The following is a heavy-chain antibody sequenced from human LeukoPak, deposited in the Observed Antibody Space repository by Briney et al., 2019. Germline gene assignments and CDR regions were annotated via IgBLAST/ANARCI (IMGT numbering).Heavy chain of an antibody. D-gene: IGHD3-10*01. V-gene: IGHV3-21*04. CDR1: GFTFSSYS. CDR2: ISSSSSYI. CDR3: AKSLGYGSGSFFDY. J-gene: IGHJ4*02. Sequence: GGSLRLSCAASGFTFSSYSMNWVRQAPGKGLEWVSSISSSSSYIDYADSVKGRFTISRDNSKNTLYLQMNSLRAEDTAVYYCAKSLGYGSGSFFDYWGQGTLATVSS.